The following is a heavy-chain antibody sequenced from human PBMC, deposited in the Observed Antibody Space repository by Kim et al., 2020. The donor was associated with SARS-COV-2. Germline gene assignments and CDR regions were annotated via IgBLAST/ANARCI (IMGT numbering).Heavy chain of an antibody. V-gene: IGHV3-30*01. CDR3: VRDAYCGSGSWHVPGH. Sequence: VKGRFTISRNNSKNTLYLQVKSLRAEDTAVYYCVRDAYCGSGSWHVPGHWGQGTLVTVSS. J-gene: IGHJ4*02. D-gene: IGHD3-10*01.